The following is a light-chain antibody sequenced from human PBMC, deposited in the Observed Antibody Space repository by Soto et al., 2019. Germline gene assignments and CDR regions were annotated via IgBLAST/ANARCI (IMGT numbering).Light chain of an antibody. CDR2: GAS. CDR3: LHYNSYSEA. CDR1: QSVSSR. Sequence: MTQSPATLSASAGERATITCRASQSVSSRLAWYQQKPGKAPRLLIYGASSRDTEIPSRFSGSRSGTEFTLTISSLQPDDFATYYCLHYNSYSEAFGQGTKVDIK. V-gene: IGKV1-5*01. J-gene: IGKJ1*01.